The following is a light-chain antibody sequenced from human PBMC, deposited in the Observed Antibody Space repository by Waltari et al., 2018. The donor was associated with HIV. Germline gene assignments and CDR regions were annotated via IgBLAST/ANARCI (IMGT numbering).Light chain of an antibody. CDR2: EVT. CDR3: CSYTCSGIL. J-gene: IGLJ2*01. V-gene: IGLV2-23*02. Sequence: QSALTQVASVSGSPGQSITISCTGTSSDVGAYNLVSWYQQHPGTAPQLLLFEVTKRPSGISDRFSGSRSGNTASLTISGLQAEDEGDYYCCSYTCSGILFGGGTKLTVL. CDR1: SSDVGAYNL.